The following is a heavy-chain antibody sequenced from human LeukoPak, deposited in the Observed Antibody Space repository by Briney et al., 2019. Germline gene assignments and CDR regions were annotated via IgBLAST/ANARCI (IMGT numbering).Heavy chain of an antibody. CDR3: ARENSGSYGWFDP. CDR1: GGSFSGYY. D-gene: IGHD1-26*01. V-gene: IGHV4-34*01. CDR2: INHSGST. Sequence: SETLSLTCAVYGGSFSGYYWSWIRQPPGKGLEWIGEINHSGSTNYNPSLKSRVTISVDTSKNQFSLKLSSVTAADTAVYYCARENSGSYGWFDPWGQGTLVTVSS. J-gene: IGHJ5*02.